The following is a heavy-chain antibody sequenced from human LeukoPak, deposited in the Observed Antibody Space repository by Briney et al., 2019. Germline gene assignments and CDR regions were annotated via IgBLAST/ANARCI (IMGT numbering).Heavy chain of an antibody. Sequence: PGGSLRLSCAASGFTFSSYWMSWVRQAPGKGLEWVANIKEDGSAKYYVDSVKGRFTISRDNAKNSLYLQMNNLSAEDTAVYYCVRDSPGYGAYDFDWGQETLVTVSS. CDR2: IKEDGSAK. CDR1: GFTFSSYW. J-gene: IGHJ4*02. D-gene: IGHD5-12*01. CDR3: VRDSPGYGAYDFD. V-gene: IGHV3-7*01.